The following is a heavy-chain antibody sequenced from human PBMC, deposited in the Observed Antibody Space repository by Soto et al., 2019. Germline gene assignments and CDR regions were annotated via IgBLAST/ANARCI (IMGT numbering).Heavy chain of an antibody. D-gene: IGHD5-12*01. CDR2: IIPLLDTA. Sequence: QVQLVQSGAEVKKPGSSVKVSCKTSGGTFSNDIITWVRQAPGQGLGWMGRIIPLLDTANHAQKFQGRVTITADKSTGTAYMELNSLRSEDTAVYYCARDSPIGSTFSGYDAIDHWGQGTLVTVSS. V-gene: IGHV1-69*08. CDR1: GGTFSNDI. CDR3: ARDSPIGSTFSGYDAIDH. J-gene: IGHJ4*02.